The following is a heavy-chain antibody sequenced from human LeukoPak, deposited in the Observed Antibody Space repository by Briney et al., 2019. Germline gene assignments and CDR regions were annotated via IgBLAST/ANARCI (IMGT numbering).Heavy chain of an antibody. D-gene: IGHD3-16*01. CDR2: IYYSGST. V-gene: IGHV4-59*08. CDR3: ARRLGVNPPSSNLFDP. Sequence: SETLSLTCTVSGGSISSYYWSWIRQPPGKGLEWIGYIYYSGSTNYNPSLKSRVTISVDTSKNQFSLNPSSVTAADTAVYYCARRLGVNPPSSNLFDPWGQGTLVTVSS. J-gene: IGHJ5*02. CDR1: GGSISSYY.